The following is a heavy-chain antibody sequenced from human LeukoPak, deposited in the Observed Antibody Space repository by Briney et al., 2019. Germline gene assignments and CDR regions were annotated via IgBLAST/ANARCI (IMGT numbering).Heavy chain of an antibody. J-gene: IGHJ5*02. CDR2: INAGNGNT. CDR3: ARDLTALDYGDYYNWFDP. CDR1: GYTFTSYA. V-gene: IGHV1-3*01. D-gene: IGHD4-17*01. Sequence: ASVKVSCKASGYTFTSYAMHWVRQAPGQGLEWMGWINAGNGNTKYSQKFQGRVTITRDTSASTAYMELSSLRSEDTAVYYCARDLTALDYGDYYNWFDPWGQGTLVTVS.